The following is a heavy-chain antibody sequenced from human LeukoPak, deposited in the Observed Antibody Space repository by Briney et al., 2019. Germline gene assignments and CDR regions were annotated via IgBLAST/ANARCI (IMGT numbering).Heavy chain of an antibody. CDR1: GGTFSSYA. CDR3: ASSTTVVTPRFWFDP. J-gene: IGHJ5*02. V-gene: IGHV1-69*04. Sequence: EASVKVSCKASGGTFSSYAISWVRQAPGQGLEWMGRIIPIFGIANYAQKFQGRVTITADKSTSTAYMELSSLRSEGTAVYYCASSTTVVTPRFWFDPWGQGTLVTVSS. D-gene: IGHD4-23*01. CDR2: IIPIFGIA.